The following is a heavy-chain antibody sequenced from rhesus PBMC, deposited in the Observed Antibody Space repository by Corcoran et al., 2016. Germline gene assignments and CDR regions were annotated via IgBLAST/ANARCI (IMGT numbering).Heavy chain of an antibody. CDR2: NTGSGRIT. CDR3: ARSMRQLEYVTFGFDV. V-gene: IGHV4-173*01. CDR1: GGSISSNY. Sequence: QLQLQESGPGLVKPSETLSLTCAVSGGSISSNYWSWIRHPPGKGLEWIGRNTGSGRITDYNPPLHSPDTISTDTSKNQFSLKLGSVTAADTAVYYCARSMRQLEYVTFGFDVWGPGVLVTVSS. J-gene: IGHJ5-1*01. D-gene: IGHD6-25*01.